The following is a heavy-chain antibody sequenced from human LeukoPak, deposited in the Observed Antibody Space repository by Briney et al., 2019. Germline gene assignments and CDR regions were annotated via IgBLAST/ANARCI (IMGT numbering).Heavy chain of an antibody. J-gene: IGHJ5*02. Sequence: GGSLRLSCAASGFTFRSYAMSWVRQAPGKGLEWVSGISASGGDTFYADSVKGRFTISRDNSKNTLSLQMNSLRVEDTAIYYCAKDVRRCNGACTWGQGTLVTVSS. D-gene: IGHD2-8*01. V-gene: IGHV3-23*01. CDR3: AKDVRRCNGACT. CDR2: ISASGGDT. CDR1: GFTFRSYA.